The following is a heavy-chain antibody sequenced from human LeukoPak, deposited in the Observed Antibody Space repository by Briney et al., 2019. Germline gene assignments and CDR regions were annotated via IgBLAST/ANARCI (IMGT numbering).Heavy chain of an antibody. CDR1: GFTFSSYV. J-gene: IGHJ6*03. Sequence: GGSLRLSCAASGFTFSSYVMSWVRQAPGKGLQWVSGISGSGGTTYDADSVKGRFTISRDNSKNTLYLQMNSLRAEDTAVYYCAKNFWSDKYYYYYMDVWGKGTTVTVSS. CDR2: ISGSGGTT. D-gene: IGHD3-3*01. V-gene: IGHV3-23*01. CDR3: AKNFWSDKYYYYYMDV.